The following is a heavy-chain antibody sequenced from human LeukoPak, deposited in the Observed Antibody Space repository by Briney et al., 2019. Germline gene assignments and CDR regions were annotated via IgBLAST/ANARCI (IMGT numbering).Heavy chain of an antibody. V-gene: IGHV6-1*01. CDR1: GDSVSSNSGA. CDR3: ASYDSNGYYIAY. CDR2: TYYRSKWYY. Sequence: SQTLSLTCAISGDSVSSNSGAWNWIRQSPSRGLEWLGRTYYRSKWYYHYAVSVKSRITTNPDTSKNQFSLQLKSVTPEDTAVYYCASYDSNGYYIAYWGQGTLVTVSS. D-gene: IGHD3-22*01. J-gene: IGHJ4*02.